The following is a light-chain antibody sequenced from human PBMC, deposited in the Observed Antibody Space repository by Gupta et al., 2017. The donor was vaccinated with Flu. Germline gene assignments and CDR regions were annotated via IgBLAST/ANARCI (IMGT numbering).Light chain of an antibody. CDR2: GGS. Sequence: PSSLSASVGDTVTISCRACQYISSYLNWFQQKPGKAPTLLIYGGSKLESGVPSRFSGGRSGTDFTLTISRLQPEDFATYVCQQSYSFPRTFGQGTKLEIK. V-gene: IGKV1-39*01. CDR3: QQSYSFPRT. J-gene: IGKJ2*01. CDR1: QYISSY.